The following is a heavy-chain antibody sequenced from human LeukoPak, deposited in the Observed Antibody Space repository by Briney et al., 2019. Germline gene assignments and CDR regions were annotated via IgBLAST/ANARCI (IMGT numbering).Heavy chain of an antibody. J-gene: IGHJ6*03. Sequence: GGSLRLFCAASGFTFSSYAMHWVRQAPGKGLEWVAVISYDGSNKYYADSVKGRFTISRDNSKNTLYLQMNSLRAEDTAVYYCARDRGNQRGYYYYYMDVWGKGTTVTVSS. CDR3: ARDRGNQRGYYYYYMDV. CDR2: ISYDGSNK. V-gene: IGHV3-30*04. CDR1: GFTFSSYA. D-gene: IGHD1-14*01.